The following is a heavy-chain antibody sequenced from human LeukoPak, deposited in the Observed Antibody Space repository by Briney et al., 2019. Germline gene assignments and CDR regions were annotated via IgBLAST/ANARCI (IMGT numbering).Heavy chain of an antibody. V-gene: IGHV4-59*12. J-gene: IGHJ6*03. D-gene: IGHD6-6*01. CDR2: IHYSGST. CDR3: ARGEEIAAPPVYYYYYMDV. Sequence: SETLSLTFTVSGGSISSYYWSWIRQPPGKGLEWIGFIHYSGSTHYNPSLKSRVTISVDTSKNQFSLKLRSVTAADTAVYYCARGEEIAAPPVYYYYYMDVWGKGTTVTVSS. CDR1: GGSISSYY.